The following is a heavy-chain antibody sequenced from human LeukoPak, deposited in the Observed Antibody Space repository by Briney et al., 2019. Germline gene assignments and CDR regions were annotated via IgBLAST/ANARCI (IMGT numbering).Heavy chain of an antibody. D-gene: IGHD4-11*01. J-gene: IGHJ5*02. V-gene: IGHV1-69*05. CDR2: IIPIFGTA. Sequence: ASVKVSCKASGGTLSSYAISWVRQAPGQGLEWMGRIIPIFGTANYAQKFQGRVTITTDESTSTAYMELSSLRSEDTAVYYCARDLEGWDYSPGNWFDPWGQGTLVTVSS. CDR3: ARDLEGWDYSPGNWFDP. CDR1: GGTLSSYA.